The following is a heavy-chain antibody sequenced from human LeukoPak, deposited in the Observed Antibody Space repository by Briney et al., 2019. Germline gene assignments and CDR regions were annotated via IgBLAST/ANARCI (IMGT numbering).Heavy chain of an antibody. CDR3: ARQGNTGFPDAFDL. CDR1: GFSITTNNYY. CDR2: IHYTGNT. D-gene: IGHD1/OR15-1a*01. J-gene: IGHJ3*01. V-gene: IGHV4-39*01. Sequence: SETLSLTCTVSGFSITTNNYYWGWIRQTPGKGLEWIGTIHYTGNTYDNPSLKSRVSISIDTSTSQFSLKVTSLTAADTAVYYCARQGNTGFPDAFDLWGKGTMVTVSS.